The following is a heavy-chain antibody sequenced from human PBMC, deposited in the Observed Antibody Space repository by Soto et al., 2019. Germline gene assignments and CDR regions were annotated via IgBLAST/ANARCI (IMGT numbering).Heavy chain of an antibody. CDR1: GFSLSTSGVG. Sequence: QITLKESGPPLVKPTQTLTLTCTFSGFSLSTSGVGVGWIRQPPGKALDWLALIYWNDGKRYSPSLKSRLTITMETAKNQVVLTMTNMDPVDTATYYCAHRRGDGYRYAQECFDPWGQGTLFTVSS. CDR2: IYWNDGK. V-gene: IGHV2-5*01. D-gene: IGHD5-18*01. J-gene: IGHJ5*02. CDR3: AHRRGDGYRYAQECFDP.